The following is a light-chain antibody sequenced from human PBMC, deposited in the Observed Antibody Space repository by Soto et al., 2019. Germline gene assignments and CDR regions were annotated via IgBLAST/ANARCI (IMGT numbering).Light chain of an antibody. CDR3: SSYSSSSAVDVI. CDR1: NRDVGGYNY. Sequence: QSALAQPASVSGSPGQSITISCAGTNRDVGGYNYVSWYQQYPGKAPKLIIYEVTYRPSGVSNRFSGSKSGNTASLTISGLQAEDEADYYCSSYSSSSAVDVIFGGGTKLTVL. V-gene: IGLV2-14*01. J-gene: IGLJ2*01. CDR2: EVT.